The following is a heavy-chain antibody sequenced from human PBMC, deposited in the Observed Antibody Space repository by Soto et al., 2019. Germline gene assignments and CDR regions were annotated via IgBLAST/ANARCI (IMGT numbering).Heavy chain of an antibody. D-gene: IGHD1-7*01. V-gene: IGHV5-51*01. CDR1: GYSFTSYW. Sequence: GESLKISCKGSGYSFTSYWIGWVRQMPGKGLEWMGIIYPGDSDTRYSPSFQGQVTISADKSISTAYRQWSSLKASDTAMYDCARLWVADTGTAMFDPWGQGTLVTVSS. J-gene: IGHJ5*02. CDR2: IYPGDSDT. CDR3: ARLWVADTGTAMFDP.